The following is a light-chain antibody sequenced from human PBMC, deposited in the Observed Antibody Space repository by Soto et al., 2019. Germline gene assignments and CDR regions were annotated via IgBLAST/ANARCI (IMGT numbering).Light chain of an antibody. CDR2: GAS. CDR1: QRVSNNY. V-gene: IGKV3-20*01. Sequence: EIVLTQSPGTLSLSPGERATLSCRASQRVSNNYLAWYQQKPGQAPRLLIDGASNRATGIPDRFSGSGSGTDFTLTISRLEPEDFAVYYCQQYGSSPFTFGPGTKVDF. J-gene: IGKJ3*01. CDR3: QQYGSSPFT.